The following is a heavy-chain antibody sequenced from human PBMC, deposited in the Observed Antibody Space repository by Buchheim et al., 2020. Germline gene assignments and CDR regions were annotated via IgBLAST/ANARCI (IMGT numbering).Heavy chain of an antibody. V-gene: IGHV3-30*18. D-gene: IGHD3-22*01. CDR3: AKGNEGYYYDSSAYYF. CDR2: ISYDGSNK. J-gene: IGHJ4*02. Sequence: QVQLVESGGGVVQPGRSLRFSCAASGFTFSTYGMHWVRQAPGKGLEWVAVISYDGSNKYYADSVKGRFTISRDNSKDTLYLQMNSLRAEDTAIYYCAKGNEGYYYDSSAYYFWGQGTL. CDR1: GFTFSTYG.